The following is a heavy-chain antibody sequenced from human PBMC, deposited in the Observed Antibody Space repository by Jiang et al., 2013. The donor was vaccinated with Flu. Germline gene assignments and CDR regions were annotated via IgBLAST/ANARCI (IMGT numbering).Heavy chain of an antibody. CDR1: GGTFSSYA. Sequence: SGAEVKKPGSSVKVSCKASGGTFSSYAISWVRQAPGQGLEWMGRIIPILGIANYAQKFQGRVTITADKSTSTAYMELSSLRSEDTAVYYCAKESGVAYYYYGMDVWGKGTTVTVPS. J-gene: IGHJ6*04. D-gene: IGHD2-15*01. CDR2: IIPILGIA. V-gene: IGHV1-69*04. CDR3: AKESGVAYYYYGMDV.